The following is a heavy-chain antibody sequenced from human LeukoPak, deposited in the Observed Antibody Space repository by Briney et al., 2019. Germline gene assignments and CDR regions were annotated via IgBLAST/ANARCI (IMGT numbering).Heavy chain of an antibody. CDR3: AKDEYYYDSSGCFDY. J-gene: IGHJ4*02. CDR1: GITFDDYA. Sequence: GRSLRLSCAASGITFDDYAMHWVRQAPGKGLEWVSGISWNSGSIGYADSVKGRFTISRDNAKSSLYLQMNSLRAEDTALYYCAKDEYYYDSSGCFDYWGQGTLVTVSS. CDR2: ISWNSGSI. D-gene: IGHD3-22*01. V-gene: IGHV3-9*01.